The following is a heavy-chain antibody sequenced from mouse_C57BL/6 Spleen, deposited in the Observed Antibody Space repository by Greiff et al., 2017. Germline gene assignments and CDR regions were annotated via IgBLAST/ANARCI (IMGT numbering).Heavy chain of an antibody. Sequence: DVQLQESGPELVKPGASVKISCKASGYSFTGYYMNWVKQSPEKSLEWIGEINPSTGGTTYNQKFKAKATLTVDKSSSTAYMQLKSLTSEDSAVYYCARSGGYFDVWGTGTTVTVSS. CDR1: GYSFTGYY. V-gene: IGHV1-42*01. D-gene: IGHD3-2*02. CDR3: ARSGGYFDV. J-gene: IGHJ1*03. CDR2: INPSTGGT.